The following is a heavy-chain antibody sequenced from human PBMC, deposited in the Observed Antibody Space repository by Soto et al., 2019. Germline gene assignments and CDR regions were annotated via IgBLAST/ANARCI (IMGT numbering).Heavy chain of an antibody. D-gene: IGHD3-10*01. Sequence: SVKVSCKASGGTFSSYAISWVRQAPGQGLEWMGGIIPIFGTANYAQKFQGRVTITADESTSTAYMELSSLGSDDTAVYFCARDLDGSGSYYTNYWGQGTLVTVSS. CDR1: GGTFSSYA. V-gene: IGHV1-69*13. CDR3: ARDLDGSGSYYTNY. CDR2: IIPIFGTA. J-gene: IGHJ4*02.